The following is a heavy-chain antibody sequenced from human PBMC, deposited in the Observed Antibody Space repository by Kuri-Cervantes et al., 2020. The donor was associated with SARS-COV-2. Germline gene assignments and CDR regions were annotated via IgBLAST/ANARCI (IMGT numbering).Heavy chain of an antibody. J-gene: IGHJ4*02. D-gene: IGHD1-1*01. CDR3: ARVTTGTLDY. V-gene: IGHV6-1*01. CDR2: TYYRSKWYH. Sequence: SQTLSLTCAISGDSVPSNSAGWNWIRQYPSRGLEWLGRTYYRSKWYHDYAVSVKSRIIINPDTSKNQFSLQLSSVTPEDTAVYYCARVTTGTLDYWGQGTLVTVSS. CDR1: GDSVPSNSAG.